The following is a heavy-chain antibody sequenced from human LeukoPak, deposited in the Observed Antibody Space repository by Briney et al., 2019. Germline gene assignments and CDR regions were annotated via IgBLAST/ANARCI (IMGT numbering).Heavy chain of an antibody. CDR1: GFTFRSYA. J-gene: IGHJ4*02. V-gene: IGHV3-30-3*01. Sequence: RRCLRLSFAAAGFTFRSYAMHSVRQAPGKGLGCGAVISYDGSNKYYADSVKGRFTISRDNSKNTLYLQMHSLRAEATAAYYCASDPSGYDPSYFDYWGQRTLVTVSS. CDR3: ASDPSGYDPSYFDY. D-gene: IGHD5-12*01. CDR2: ISYDGSNK.